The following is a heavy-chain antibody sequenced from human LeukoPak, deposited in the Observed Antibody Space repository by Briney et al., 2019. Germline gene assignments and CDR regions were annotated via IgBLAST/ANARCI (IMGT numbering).Heavy chain of an antibody. CDR3: AREIPRGATHLDY. CDR2: IKEDGSQK. Sequence: GGSLGLSCAASGFTFSSYWMSWVRQAPGKGPEWVANIKEDGSQKYYVDSVKGRFTISRDNAKNSLYLQMNSLRVEDTAVYYCAREIPRGATHLDYWGQGTLVTVSS. D-gene: IGHD1-26*01. V-gene: IGHV3-7*01. CDR1: GFTFSSYW. J-gene: IGHJ4*02.